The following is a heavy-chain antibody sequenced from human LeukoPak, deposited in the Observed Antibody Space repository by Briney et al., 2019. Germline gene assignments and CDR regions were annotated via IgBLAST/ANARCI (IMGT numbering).Heavy chain of an antibody. D-gene: IGHD1-26*01. CDR1: GLTFSSYW. CDR3: ARNFVGSITSDFDS. CDR2: IHGDGTIT. Sequence: GRSLRLSCAASGLTFSSYWMHWVRHVAGKGLVWVSRIHGDGTITNYEDSVKGRFTISRDNASNTLYLQMNSLRAEDTAIYYCARNFVGSITSDFDSGGQGTQVTVSS. J-gene: IGHJ4*02. V-gene: IGHV3-74*01.